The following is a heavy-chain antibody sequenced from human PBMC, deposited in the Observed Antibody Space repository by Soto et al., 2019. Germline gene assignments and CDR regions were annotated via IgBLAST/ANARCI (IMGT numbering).Heavy chain of an antibody. CDR1: GGTFSSYA. CDR2: IIPIFGTA. Sequence: GASVKVSCKASGGTFSSYAISWVRQAPGQGLEWMGGIIPIFGTANYAQKFQGRVTITADKSTSTAYMELSSLRSEDTAVYYCARVSPKRGYSYGPFDYWGQGTLVTVSS. V-gene: IGHV1-69*06. CDR3: ARVSPKRGYSYGPFDY. D-gene: IGHD5-18*01. J-gene: IGHJ4*02.